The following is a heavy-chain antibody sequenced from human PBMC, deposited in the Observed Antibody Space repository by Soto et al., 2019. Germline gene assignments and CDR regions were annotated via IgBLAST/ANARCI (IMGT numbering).Heavy chain of an antibody. V-gene: IGHV1-69*12. D-gene: IGHD1-26*01. Sequence: QVQLVQSGAEVKKPGSSVKVSCEASGGTFSSYALNWMRQAPGQGLEWMGGIIPLFGTTTYAERFEGRVTNNEDESTRTACLELSSLTSEDTAVDYCARDGGGATFAYWGQGPLVTVSS. J-gene: IGHJ4*02. CDR3: ARDGGGATFAY. CDR2: IIPLFGTT. CDR1: GGTFSSYA.